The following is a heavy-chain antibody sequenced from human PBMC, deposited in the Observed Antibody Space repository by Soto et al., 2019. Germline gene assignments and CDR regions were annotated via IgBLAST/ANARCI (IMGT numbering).Heavy chain of an antibody. CDR3: AKDVLHNWNQPDVDY. Sequence: EVQLLESGGGLVQPGGSLRLSCAASGFTFSSYAMSWVRQAPGKGLELVSAISGSGGSTYYADSVKGRFTISRDNSKNTLYLQMNSLRAEDTALYYCAKDVLHNWNQPDVDYWGQGTLVTVSS. V-gene: IGHV3-23*01. CDR1: GFTFSSYA. CDR2: ISGSGGST. D-gene: IGHD1-20*01. J-gene: IGHJ4*02.